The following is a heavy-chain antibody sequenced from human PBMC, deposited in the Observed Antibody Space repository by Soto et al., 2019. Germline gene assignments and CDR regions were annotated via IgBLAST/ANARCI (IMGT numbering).Heavy chain of an antibody. CDR3: AKSIQPSIRPHDY. V-gene: IGHV3-23*01. CDR2: ISGRGGST. D-gene: IGHD1-1*01. Sequence: EVQLLESGGGLVQPGGSLRLSCAASGFTFSSYAMSWVRQAPGKGLEWVSAISGRGGSTYYADSVKGRFTISRDNSKNTLYLQMNSLRAEDTAVYYCAKSIQPSIRPHDYWGQGTLVTVSS. CDR1: GFTFSSYA. J-gene: IGHJ4*02.